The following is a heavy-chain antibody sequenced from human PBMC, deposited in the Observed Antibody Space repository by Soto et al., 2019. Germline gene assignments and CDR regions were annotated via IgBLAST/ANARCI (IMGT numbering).Heavy chain of an antibody. J-gene: IGHJ4*02. V-gene: IGHV3-23*01. CDR1: GFTFSSYA. CDR2: ISGSGGST. Sequence: GGSLRLSCAASGFTFSSYAMSWVRQAPGKGLEWVSAISGSGGSTYYADSVKGRFTISRDNSKNTLYLQMNSLRAEDTAVYYCAKDHLRFLEWQTVPFDYWGQGTLVTVS. D-gene: IGHD3-3*01. CDR3: AKDHLRFLEWQTVPFDY.